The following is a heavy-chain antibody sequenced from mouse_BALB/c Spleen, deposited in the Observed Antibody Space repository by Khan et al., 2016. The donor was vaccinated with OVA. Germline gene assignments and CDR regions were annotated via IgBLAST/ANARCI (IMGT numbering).Heavy chain of an antibody. V-gene: IGHV1S41*01. J-gene: IGHJ4*01. CDR3: ARSEYYGSSLYAMDY. Sequence: DLVKPGASVRLSCQASGYTFTSYWINWIKQRPGQGLEWIGRIAPGSGSTSYNEMFKGTATLTVDTSSSTAYIQLSSLSSEDSAVYLCARSEYYGSSLYAMDYWGQGTSVTVSS. D-gene: IGHD1-1*01. CDR1: GYTFTSYW. CDR2: IAPGSGST.